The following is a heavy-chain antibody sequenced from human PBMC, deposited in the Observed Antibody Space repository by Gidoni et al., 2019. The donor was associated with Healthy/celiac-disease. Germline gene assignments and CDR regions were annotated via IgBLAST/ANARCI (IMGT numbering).Heavy chain of an antibody. Sequence: EVQLLQSGGGLVQPGGSLILSCAAPGFTFSSYAMGWVRQAPGTGLGWGSAISGSGGSTYDADSVKGRFTIPRDNAKNTLYLQMNSLRAEDTAVYYLAKEREFKVREFDYWGQGTLVTVSS. CDR3: AKEREFKVREFDY. CDR2: ISGSGGST. J-gene: IGHJ4*02. V-gene: IGHV3-23*01. CDR1: GFTFSSYA.